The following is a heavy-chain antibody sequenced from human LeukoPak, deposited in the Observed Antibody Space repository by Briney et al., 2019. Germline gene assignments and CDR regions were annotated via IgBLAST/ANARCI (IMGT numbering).Heavy chain of an antibody. CDR3: ARGIAAAGTLYYFDY. Sequence: SETLSLTCTVSGGSISSGDYYWSWIRQPSGKGLEWIGYIYYSGSTYYNPSLKSRVTISVDTSKNQFSLKLSSVTAADTAVYYCARGIAAAGTLYYFDYWGQGTLVTVSS. CDR1: GGSISSGDYY. D-gene: IGHD6-13*01. V-gene: IGHV4-30-4*01. CDR2: IYYSGST. J-gene: IGHJ4*02.